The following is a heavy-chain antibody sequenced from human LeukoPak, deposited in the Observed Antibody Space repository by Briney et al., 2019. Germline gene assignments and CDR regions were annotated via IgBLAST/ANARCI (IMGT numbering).Heavy chain of an antibody. Sequence: GGSLRLSCAASGFTFSSYEMNWVRQAPGKGLEWVSYISSSGSTIYYADSVKGRFTISRDNAKNSLYLQMNSLRAEDTAVYYCSRYFDWLLRYFDYWGQGALVTVSS. J-gene: IGHJ4*02. D-gene: IGHD3-9*01. CDR1: GFTFSSYE. V-gene: IGHV3-48*03. CDR3: SRYFDWLLRYFDY. CDR2: ISSSGSTI.